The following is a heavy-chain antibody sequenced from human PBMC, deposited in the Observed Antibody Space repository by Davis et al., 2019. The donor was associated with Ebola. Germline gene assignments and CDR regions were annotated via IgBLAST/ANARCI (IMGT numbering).Heavy chain of an antibody. CDR1: GGSISSGGYY. J-gene: IGHJ5*02. Sequence: SETLSLTCTVSGGSISSGGYYWSWIRQHPGKGLEWIGYIYYSGSTNYNPSLKSRVTISVDTSKNQFSLKLSSVTAADTAVYYCARHYYDSSGYYNNWFDPWGQGTLVTVSS. V-gene: IGHV4-61*08. CDR2: IYYSGST. D-gene: IGHD3-22*01. CDR3: ARHYYDSSGYYNNWFDP.